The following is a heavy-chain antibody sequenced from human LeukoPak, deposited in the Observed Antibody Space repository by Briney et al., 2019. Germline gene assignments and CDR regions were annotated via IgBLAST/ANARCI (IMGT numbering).Heavy chain of an antibody. V-gene: IGHV4-39*01. CDR2: IYYSGST. J-gene: IGHJ4*02. Sequence: SETLSFTCTVSGGSISSSSYYWGWIRQPPGKGLEWIGSIYYSGSTYYNPSLKSRVTISVDTSKNQFSLKLSSVTAADTAVYYCARLVAAMVYVRGIYYFDYWGQGTLVTVSS. CDR3: ARLVAAMVYVRGIYYFDY. CDR1: GGSISSSSYY. D-gene: IGHD3-10*02.